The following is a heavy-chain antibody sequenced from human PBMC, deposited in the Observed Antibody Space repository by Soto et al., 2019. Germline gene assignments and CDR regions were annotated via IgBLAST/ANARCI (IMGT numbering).Heavy chain of an antibody. J-gene: IGHJ4*02. CDR1: GGSISSDY. D-gene: IGHD3-22*01. Sequence: QVQLQESGPGLVKPSETLSLTCTVSGGSISSDYWSWIRQPAGKGLEWIGRIYNSGSTNDNPSLKSRVTMSVDTSKNQFSLKLSSVTAADTAVYYCAREGYYDSSGYYRHWGQGTLVTVSS. CDR2: IYNSGST. V-gene: IGHV4-4*07. CDR3: AREGYYDSSGYYRH.